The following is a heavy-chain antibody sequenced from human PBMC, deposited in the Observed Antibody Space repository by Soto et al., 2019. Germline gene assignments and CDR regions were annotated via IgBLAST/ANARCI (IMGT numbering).Heavy chain of an antibody. CDR3: ARLSTDCSSTSCYLGPRRGMDV. J-gene: IGHJ6*02. CDR1: GGSISSYY. CDR2: IYYSGST. V-gene: IGHV4-59*01. Sequence: SETLSLTXTVSGGSISSYYWSWIRQPPGKGLEWIGYIYYSGSTNYNPPLKSRVTISVDTSKNQFSLKLSSVTAADTAVYYCARLSTDCSSTSCYLGPRRGMDVWGQGTTVTVSS. D-gene: IGHD2-2*01.